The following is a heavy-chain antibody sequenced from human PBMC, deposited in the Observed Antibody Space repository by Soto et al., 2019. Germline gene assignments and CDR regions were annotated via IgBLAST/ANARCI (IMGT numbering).Heavy chain of an antibody. CDR3: ARDTGIAVAGIGMDV. CDR2: IYYSGST. Sequence: SETLSLTCTVSGGSISSYYWSWIRQPPGKGLDWIGYIYYSGSTNYNPSLKSRVTISVDTSKNQFSLKLSSVTAADTAVYYCARDTGIAVAGIGMDVWGQGTTVTVYS. CDR1: GGSISSYY. V-gene: IGHV4-59*01. D-gene: IGHD6-19*01. J-gene: IGHJ6*02.